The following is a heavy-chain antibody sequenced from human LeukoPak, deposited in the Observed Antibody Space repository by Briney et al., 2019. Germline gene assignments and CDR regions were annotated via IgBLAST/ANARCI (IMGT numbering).Heavy chain of an antibody. J-gene: IGHJ4*02. D-gene: IGHD3-10*01. CDR3: ARQTFPLWFGDRSPYFDY. Sequence: GESLKISCKGSGYSFTSYWIGWVRQMPGKGLEWMGIIYPGDSDTRDSPSFQGQVTISADKSISTAYLQWSSLTASDTAMYYCARQTFPLWFGDRSPYFDYWGQGTLVTVSS. CDR2: IYPGDSDT. CDR1: GYSFTSYW. V-gene: IGHV5-51*01.